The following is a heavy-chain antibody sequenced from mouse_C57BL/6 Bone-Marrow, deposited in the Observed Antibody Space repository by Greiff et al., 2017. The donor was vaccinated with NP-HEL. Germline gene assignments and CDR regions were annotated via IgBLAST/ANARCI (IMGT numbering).Heavy chain of an antibody. J-gene: IGHJ4*01. V-gene: IGHV3-5*01. CDR1: GISITTGNYR. D-gene: IGHD2-5*01. CDR3: ARDRAYSKGYAMDY. Sequence: EVKLVESGPGLVKPSQTVFLTCTVTGISITTGNYRWSWIRQFPGNKLEWIGYIYYSGTITYNPSLTSRTTITRDTPKNQFFLEMNSLTAEDTATYYCARDRAYSKGYAMDYWGQGTSVTVSS. CDR2: IYYSGTI.